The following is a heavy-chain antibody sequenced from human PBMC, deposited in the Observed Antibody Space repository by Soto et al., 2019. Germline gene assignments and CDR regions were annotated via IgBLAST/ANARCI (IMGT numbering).Heavy chain of an antibody. D-gene: IGHD6-13*01. CDR1: GFTFSNAW. CDR2: IKSKTDGGTT. V-gene: IGHV3-15*07. Sequence: GGSLRLSCAASGFTFSNAWMNWVRQAPGKGLEWVGRIKSKTDGGTTDYAAPVKGRFTISRDDSKNTLYLQMNSLKTEDTAVYYCTTAADPYSSSWQDYRDYYYYYGMDVWGQGTTVTVSS. CDR3: TTAADPYSSSWQDYRDYYYYYGMDV. J-gene: IGHJ6*02.